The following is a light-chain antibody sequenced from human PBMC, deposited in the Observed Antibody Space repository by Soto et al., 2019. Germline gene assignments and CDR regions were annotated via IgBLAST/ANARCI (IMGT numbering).Light chain of an antibody. CDR1: QNINSH. Sequence: DIQMTQSPLSLSASVGDRVTITCRASQNINSHLNWYQQKPGKVPNLLIYAASSLQSGVPARFNGGGSGTYFTLTISSLQPEDFSTYYCQQSDSTPYTFGQGTKVEI. CDR2: AAS. V-gene: IGKV1-39*01. J-gene: IGKJ2*01. CDR3: QQSDSTPYT.